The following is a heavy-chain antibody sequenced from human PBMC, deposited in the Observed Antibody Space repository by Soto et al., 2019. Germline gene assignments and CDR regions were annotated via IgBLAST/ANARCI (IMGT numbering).Heavy chain of an antibody. J-gene: IGHJ5*02. CDR2: INPDNGNT. D-gene: IGHD2-15*01. CDR1: GYTFTRYT. V-gene: IGHV1-3*01. CDR3: ARGIATGQLDP. Sequence: ASVKVSCKASGYTFTRYTMNWVRQAPGQRLEWMGWINPDNGNTKSSQKFQDRVIITRDTSASTAYMDLSSLRPEDTAVYYCARGIATGQLDPWGQGTLVTVSS.